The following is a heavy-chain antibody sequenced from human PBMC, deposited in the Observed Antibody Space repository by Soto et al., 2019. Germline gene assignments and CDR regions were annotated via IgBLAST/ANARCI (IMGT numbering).Heavy chain of an antibody. CDR2: ISQSGSA. Sequence: SETLSLTCAVSGASIGSSSWWNWVRQPPGKGLEWIGEISQSGSANYNPSLKSRVTMSVDKSKNQFSLRLSSATAADTAVYYCARDSFMTVADKRAWYFDLWGRGTLVTVSS. CDR3: ARDSFMTVADKRAWYFDL. J-gene: IGHJ2*01. V-gene: IGHV4-4*02. CDR1: GASIGSSSW. D-gene: IGHD6-19*01.